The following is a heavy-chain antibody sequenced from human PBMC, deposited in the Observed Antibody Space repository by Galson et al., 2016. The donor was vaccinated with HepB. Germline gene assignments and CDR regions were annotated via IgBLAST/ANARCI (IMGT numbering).Heavy chain of an antibody. CDR1: GFTFRTYT. CDR3: ARGLGGTARFEY. Sequence: SLRLSCAASGFTFRTYTMNWVRQAPGRGLEWVSAISSGSREIHYADSVRGRLTISRDNAKNALYLQMDSLRVEDTAVYYCARGLGGTARFEYWGQGILVTVSS. CDR2: ISSGSREI. D-gene: IGHD6-6*01. J-gene: IGHJ4*02. V-gene: IGHV3-21*01.